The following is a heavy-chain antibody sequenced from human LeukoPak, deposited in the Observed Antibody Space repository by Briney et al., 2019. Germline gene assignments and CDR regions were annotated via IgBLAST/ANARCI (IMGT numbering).Heavy chain of an antibody. CDR1: GGSFSGYY. V-gene: IGHV4-34*01. J-gene: IGHJ4*02. D-gene: IGHD2-15*01. CDR2: INHSGST. CDR3: ARSPSAGDKDCSGGSCSPYYFDY. Sequence: SETLSLTCAVYGGSFSGYYWSWIRQPPGKGLEWIGEINHSGSTNYNPSLKSRVTISVDTSKNQFSLKLSSVTAADTAVYYCARSPSAGDKDCSGGSCSPYYFDYWGQGTLVTVSS.